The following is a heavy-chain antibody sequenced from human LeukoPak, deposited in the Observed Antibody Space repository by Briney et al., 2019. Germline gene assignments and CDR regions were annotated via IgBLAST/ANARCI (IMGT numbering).Heavy chain of an antibody. CDR3: AIYYDSSGYYLDP. J-gene: IGHJ5*02. CDR1: GYTFTGYY. V-gene: IGHV1-2*02. CDR2: INPNSGGR. D-gene: IGHD3-22*01. Sequence: ASVTVSCKASGYTFTGYYMHWVRQAPGQGLAWMGWINPNSGGRNYAQKFQGRVTITRDTSISTAYMELSRLRSDDTAVYYCAIYYDSSGYYLDPWSQRTLVTVSS.